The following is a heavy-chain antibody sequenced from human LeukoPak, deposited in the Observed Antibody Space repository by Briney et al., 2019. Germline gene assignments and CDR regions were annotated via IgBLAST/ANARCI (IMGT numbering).Heavy chain of an antibody. CDR3: ATPRGSGSYLAFDY. J-gene: IGHJ4*02. CDR1: GFTFRSHW. D-gene: IGHD1-26*01. V-gene: IGHV3-74*01. CDR2: IDGDESAT. Sequence: PGGSLRLSCAASGFTFRSHWMHWVRQAPGKGLIWVSRIDGDESATYYGDSVKGRFTISRDNAKNTLHLQMNSLRAEDTAVYYCATPRGSGSYLAFDYWGQGTLVTVSS.